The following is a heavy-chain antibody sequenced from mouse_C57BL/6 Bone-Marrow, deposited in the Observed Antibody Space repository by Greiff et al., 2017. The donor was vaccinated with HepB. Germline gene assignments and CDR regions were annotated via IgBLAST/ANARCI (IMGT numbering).Heavy chain of an antibody. CDR3: ARHDLLLHYFDY. CDR2: FYPGSGSI. D-gene: IGHD1-1*01. Sequence: QVQLQQSGAELVKPGASVKLSCKASGYTFTEYTIHWVKQSPGKGLEWIGWFYPGSGSIKYNEKFKDKATLTADKYSSTVYMELSRLTSEDSAVYFCARHDLLLHYFDYWGQGTTLTVSS. V-gene: IGHV1-62-2*01. J-gene: IGHJ2*01. CDR1: GYTFTEYT.